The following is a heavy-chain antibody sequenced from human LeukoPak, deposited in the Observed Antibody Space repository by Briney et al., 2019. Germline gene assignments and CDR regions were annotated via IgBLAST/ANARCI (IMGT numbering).Heavy chain of an antibody. V-gene: IGHV5-51*01. CDR1: GYSFTSYW. CDR3: ARLGNYAGSWSAFDY. D-gene: IGHD6-13*01. J-gene: IGHJ4*02. Sequence: GESLKISCQGSGYSFTSYWIGWVRQMPGKGLEWMGIIYPGDSDTRYSPSFQGQVTISADKSISTAYLQWSSLKASDTAMYYCARLGNYAGSWSAFDYWGQGTLVTVSS. CDR2: IYPGDSDT.